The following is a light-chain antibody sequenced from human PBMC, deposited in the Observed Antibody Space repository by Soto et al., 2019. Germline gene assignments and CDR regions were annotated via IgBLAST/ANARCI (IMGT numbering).Light chain of an antibody. CDR3: PQYNNWPFT. Sequence: EIVMPQSPATLSLSPGERATLSCRASPSVSSRVAWYQKKPGQAPRLLIYGASTRANDVSARFSGSESGTEFTLTISSLQTADFAVEDCPQYNNWPFTFGGGTKVDIK. CDR1: PSVSSR. V-gene: IGKV3-15*01. CDR2: GAS. J-gene: IGKJ4*01.